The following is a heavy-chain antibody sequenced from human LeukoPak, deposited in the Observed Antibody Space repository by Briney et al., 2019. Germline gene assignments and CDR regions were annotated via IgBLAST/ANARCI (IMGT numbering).Heavy chain of an antibody. CDR3: ARGDSSGWKAFDI. CDR1: GYTFTGYY. J-gene: IGHJ3*02. CDR2: INPNSGGT. V-gene: IGHV1-2*02. Sequence: ASVKVSCKASGYTFTGYYMHWVRQAPGQGLEWMGWINPNSGGTNYAQKFQGRVTMTRDTSISTAYMELSRLRSDDTAVYYCARGDSSGWKAFDIWGQGTMVTVSS. D-gene: IGHD6-19*01.